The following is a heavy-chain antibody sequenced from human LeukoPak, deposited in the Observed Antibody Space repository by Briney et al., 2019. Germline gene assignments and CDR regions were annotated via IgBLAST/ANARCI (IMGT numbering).Heavy chain of an antibody. CDR3: ARVSAAGVHYYYYCMDV. CDR2: IYYSGST. Sequence: PSETLSLTCTVSGGSISSYYWSWIRQPPGKGLEWIGYIYYSGSTNYNPSLKSRVTISVDTSKNQFSLKLSSVTAADTAVYYCARVSAAGVHYYYYCMDVWGKGTTVTVSS. CDR1: GGSISSYY. D-gene: IGHD6-13*01. V-gene: IGHV4-59*01. J-gene: IGHJ6*03.